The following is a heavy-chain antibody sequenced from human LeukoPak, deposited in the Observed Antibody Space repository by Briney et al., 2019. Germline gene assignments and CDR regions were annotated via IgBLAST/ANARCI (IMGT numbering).Heavy chain of an antibody. CDR2: ISIDGNSI. D-gene: IGHD5-12*01. CDR3: ATVSAGYDSPTLGR. Sequence: GGSLRLSCAASGFTFSSYWMHWVRQAPGKGLVWVSRISIDGNSITYADSVKGRFTISRDNAKNTLYLHMNSLRAEDSAVYYCATVSAGYDSPTLGRWGQGTLVTVSS. CDR1: GFTFSSYW. V-gene: IGHV3-74*01. J-gene: IGHJ4*02.